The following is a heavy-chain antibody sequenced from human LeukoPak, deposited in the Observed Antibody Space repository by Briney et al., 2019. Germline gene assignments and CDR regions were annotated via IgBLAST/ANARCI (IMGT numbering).Heavy chain of an antibody. CDR2: IWYDGSNK. V-gene: IGHV3-33*01. CDR1: GFTFSSYG. J-gene: IGHJ6*02. CDR3: ARDLMDYDVSTGLHHYYMDV. D-gene: IGHD3-9*01. Sequence: GGSLRLSCAASGFTFSSYGMHWVRQAPGKGLEGVAVIWYDGSNKYYADSVKGRFTISRDNSKNTLYLQMDSLRAEDTAVYYCARDLMDYDVSTGLHHYYMDVWGQGTTVTVSS.